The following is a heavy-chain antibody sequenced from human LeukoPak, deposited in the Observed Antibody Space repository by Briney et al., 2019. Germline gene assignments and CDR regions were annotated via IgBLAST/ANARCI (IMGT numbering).Heavy chain of an antibody. CDR1: GDSVSTDSAA. CDR3: ARGRYSSSFLGYDY. D-gene: IGHD6-6*01. Sequence: SQTLSLTCAISGDSVSTDSAAWNWIRQSPSRGLEWLGRTYYRSKWYNDCAVSVKSRITINPDTSKNQFSLQLNSVTPEDTAVYYCARGRYSSSFLGYDYWGQGTLVAVSS. V-gene: IGHV6-1*01. CDR2: TYYRSKWYN. J-gene: IGHJ4*02.